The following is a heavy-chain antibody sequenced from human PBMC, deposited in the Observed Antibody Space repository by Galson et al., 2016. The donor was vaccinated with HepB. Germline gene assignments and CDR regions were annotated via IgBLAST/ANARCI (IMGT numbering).Heavy chain of an antibody. CDR3: ARSPGGVVVPAAMD. V-gene: IGHV2-5*01. CDR1: GFSLSTSGVG. CDR2: IYWNDDK. D-gene: IGHD2-2*01. J-gene: IGHJ4*02. Sequence: PALVKPTQTLALTCTFSGFSLSTSGVGVGWIRQPPGKALEWLALIYWNDDKRYSPSLKSRLTITKDTSKNQVILTMTNMAPVDTATYYCARSPGGVVVPAAMDWGQGTLVTVSS.